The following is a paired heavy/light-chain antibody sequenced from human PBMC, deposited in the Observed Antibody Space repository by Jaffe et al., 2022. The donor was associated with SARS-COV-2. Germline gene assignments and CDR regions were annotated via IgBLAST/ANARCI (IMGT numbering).Heavy chain of an antibody. CDR1: GFTFSSYA. CDR2: ISGSDGST. V-gene: IGHV3-23*01. D-gene: IGHD6-13*01. J-gene: IGHJ4*02. CDR3: AKGRYSSSWYVWDDH. Sequence: EVQLLESGGGLVQPGGSLRLSCAASGFTFSSYAMSWVRQAPGKGLEWVSTISGSDGSTYYADSVKGRFTISRDNSKNTLYLQMISLRAEDTAIYYCAKGRYSSSWYVWDDHWGQGTLVTVSS.
Light chain of an antibody. CDR2: LGS. CDR3: MQALQTPPT. V-gene: IGKV2-28*01. Sequence: DIVMTQSPLSLPVTPGEPASISCRSSQSLLHSNGYNYLGWYLQKPGQSPQLLIYLGSNRASGVPDRFSGSGSGTDFTLKINRVEAEDVGVYYCMQALQTPPTFGQGTRLEIK. CDR1: QSLLHSNGYNY. J-gene: IGKJ5*01.